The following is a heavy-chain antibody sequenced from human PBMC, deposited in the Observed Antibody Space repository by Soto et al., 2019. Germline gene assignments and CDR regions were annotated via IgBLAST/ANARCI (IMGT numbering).Heavy chain of an antibody. V-gene: IGHV3-21*01. J-gene: IGHJ6*02. CDR1: GFPFDTYT. Sequence: EVQVVESGGGLVKPGGSLRLSCAASGFPFDTYTMNWVRQAPGKGLEWVSSISSTSSLIYYADSVRGRFTISRDNAKNSLSLQMNSLRADDSAVYYGARYYIMASQPYFAMDVWGLGTTVTVSS. CDR2: ISSTSSLI. CDR3: ARYYIMASQPYFAMDV. D-gene: IGHD5-12*01.